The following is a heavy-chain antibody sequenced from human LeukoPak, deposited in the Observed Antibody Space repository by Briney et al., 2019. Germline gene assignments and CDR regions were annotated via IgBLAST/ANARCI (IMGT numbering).Heavy chain of an antibody. CDR3: ATDGDSFEY. CDR2: INGDGSKL. J-gene: IGHJ4*02. D-gene: IGHD3-3*01. CDR1: GFTFSTYW. V-gene: IGHV3-7*01. Sequence: GGSLRLYCVPSGFTFSTYWMTWVRQAPGRGLEWVANINGDGSKLLYMDSVKGRFTISRDNAKNSLYLQTNSLGAEDTATYYCATDGDSFEYWGQGTLVTVSS.